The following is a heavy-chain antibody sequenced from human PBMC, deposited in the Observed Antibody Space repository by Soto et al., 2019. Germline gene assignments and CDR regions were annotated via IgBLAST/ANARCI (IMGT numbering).Heavy chain of an antibody. J-gene: IGHJ6*02. V-gene: IGHV1-46*01. CDR2: INPSGGST. CDR3: ARVAAARLYYYYYGMDV. CDR1: GYTFTSYY. Sequence: VASVKVSCKASGYTFTSYYMHWVRQAPGQGLEWMGIINPSGGSTSYAQKFQGRVTMTRDTSTSTVYMELSSLRSEDTAVYYCARVAAARLYYYYYGMDVWGQGTTVTVSS. D-gene: IGHD6-13*01.